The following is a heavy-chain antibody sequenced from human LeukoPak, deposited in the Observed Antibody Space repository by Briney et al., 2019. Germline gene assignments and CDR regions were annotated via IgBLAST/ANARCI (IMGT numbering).Heavy chain of an antibody. V-gene: IGHV3-9*01. D-gene: IGHD6-13*01. CDR3: AKDSSSSHYYGVDV. Sequence: GGSLRLSCAASGFTFDDYAMHWVRQAPGKGLEWVSGISWSSGSIGYADSVKGRFTISRDNAKNSLYLQMNSLRADDTALYYCAKDSSSSHYYGVDVWGQGTTVTVSS. CDR1: GFTFDDYA. J-gene: IGHJ6*02. CDR2: ISWSSGSI.